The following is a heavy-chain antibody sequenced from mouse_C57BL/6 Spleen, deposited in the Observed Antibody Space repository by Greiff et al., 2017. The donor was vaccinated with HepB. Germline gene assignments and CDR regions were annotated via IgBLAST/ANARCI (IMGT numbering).Heavy chain of an antibody. D-gene: IGHD1-1*01. CDR3: ARRDCGTFPFAY. J-gene: IGHJ3*01. CDR1: GYTFTSYD. Sequence: VQLEESGPELVKPGASVKLSCKASGYTFTSYDINWVKQRPGQGLEWIGGIYPSDGSTKYNEKFKGKATLTVDKSSSTAYMELNSLTSEDSSVYYCARRDCGTFPFAYWGQGTPVTVSA. CDR2: IYPSDGST. V-gene: IGHV1-85*01.